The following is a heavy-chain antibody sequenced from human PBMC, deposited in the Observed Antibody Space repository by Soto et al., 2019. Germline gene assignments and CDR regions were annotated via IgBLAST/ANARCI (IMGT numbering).Heavy chain of an antibody. V-gene: IGHV4-30-4*01. CDR2: IYYSGST. D-gene: IGHD1-1*01. J-gene: IGHJ6*02. CDR1: GGSISSGDYY. Sequence: QVQLQESGPGLVKPSQTLSLTCTVSGGSISSGDYYWSWIRQPPGKGLEWIGYIYYSGSTYYNPSLKRRVTISVDTSKNQFSLNLSSVTAADTAVYYCARAAGYLGGGYYYYYGMDVWGQGTTVTVSS. CDR3: ARAAGYLGGGYYYYYGMDV.